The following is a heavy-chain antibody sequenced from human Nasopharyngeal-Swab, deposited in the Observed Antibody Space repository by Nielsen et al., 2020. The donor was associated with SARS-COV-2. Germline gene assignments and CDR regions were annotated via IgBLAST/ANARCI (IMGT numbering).Heavy chain of an antibody. D-gene: IGHD3-10*01. V-gene: IGHV1-69*02. CDR3: VLITMVRGVIQYSYYYYMDV. Sequence: WVRQAPGQGLEWMGRINPNSGGTNYAQKFQGRVTITADKSTSTAYMELSSLRSEDTAVYYCVLITMVRGVIQYSYYYYMDVWGKGTTVTVSS. CDR2: INPNSGGT. J-gene: IGHJ6*03.